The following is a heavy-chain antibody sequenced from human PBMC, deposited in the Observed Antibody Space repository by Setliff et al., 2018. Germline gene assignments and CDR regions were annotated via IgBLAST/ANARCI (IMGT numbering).Heavy chain of an antibody. CDR1: GDTLTTYA. CDR2: IIPIFGTA. J-gene: IGHJ4*02. V-gene: IGHV1-69*13. CDR3: AREDQRDRSYGSGSYLHPFDY. Sequence: SVKVSCKASGDTLTTYAIHWVRQAPGQGLEWMGMIIPIFGTANYAQKFQGRVTITADESTSTAYMELSSLRSEDTAVYYCAREDQRDRSYGSGSYLHPFDYWGQGTLVTVSS. D-gene: IGHD3-10*01.